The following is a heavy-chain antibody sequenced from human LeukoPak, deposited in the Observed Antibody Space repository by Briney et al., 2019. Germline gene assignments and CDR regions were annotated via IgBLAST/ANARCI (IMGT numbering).Heavy chain of an antibody. V-gene: IGHV3-23*01. D-gene: IGHD3-22*01. Sequence: GGSLRLSCAASGFTFSSYAMSWVRQAPGKGLEWVSAISGSGGSTYYADSVKGRFTISRDNSKNTLYLQMNSLRAEDTAVYYCAKAITMIEVVSSVDYWGQGTLVTVSS. CDR1: GFTFSSYA. J-gene: IGHJ4*02. CDR2: ISGSGGST. CDR3: AKAITMIEVVSSVDY.